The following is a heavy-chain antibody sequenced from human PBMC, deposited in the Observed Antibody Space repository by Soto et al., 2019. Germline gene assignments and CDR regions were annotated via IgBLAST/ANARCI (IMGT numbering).Heavy chain of an antibody. CDR3: AKDQGSYSSYFDY. Sequence: QVQLVESGGGVVQPGRSLRLSCAASGFTFSSYGMHWVRQAPGKGLEWVAVISYDGSNKYYADSVKGRFTISRDNSKNTLYLQMNSLRAEDTAVYYCAKDQGSYSSYFDYWCQGTLVTVSS. CDR1: GFTFSSYG. CDR2: ISYDGSNK. J-gene: IGHJ4*02. D-gene: IGHD1-26*01. V-gene: IGHV3-30*18.